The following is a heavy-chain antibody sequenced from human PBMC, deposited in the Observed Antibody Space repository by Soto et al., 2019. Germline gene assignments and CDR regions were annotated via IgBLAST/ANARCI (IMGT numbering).Heavy chain of an antibody. V-gene: IGHV1-18*01. D-gene: IGHD3-16*01. CDR1: GYTFTSYG. Sequence: QVQLVQSGAEVKKPGASVKVSCKASGYTFTSYGISWVRQAPGQGLEWMGWINAYNGNTNYAQNLQGRLNMTTDTSTSTVYMELRSLRSDDTAVYYCARDWFGVDYWGQGTLVTVSS. CDR2: INAYNGNT. J-gene: IGHJ4*02. CDR3: ARDWFGVDY.